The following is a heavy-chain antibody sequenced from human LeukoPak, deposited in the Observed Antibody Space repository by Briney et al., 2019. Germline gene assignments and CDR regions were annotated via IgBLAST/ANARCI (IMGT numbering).Heavy chain of an antibody. CDR2: INSSGGTT. CDR3: GRGDTALVTDN. V-gene: IGHV1-46*01. CDR1: GYTFTNYY. J-gene: IGHJ4*02. D-gene: IGHD5-18*01. Sequence: ASVRVSCKASGYTFTNYYMHWMRHAPGQGLEWLGIINSSGGTTNYAQKFQGRVTMTRSTSTSKDSLCLQILRSDDTAAAYYYWGRGDTALVTDNWGQGTLVTVSS.